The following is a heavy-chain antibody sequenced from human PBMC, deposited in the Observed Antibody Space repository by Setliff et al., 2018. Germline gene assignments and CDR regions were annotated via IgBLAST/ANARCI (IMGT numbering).Heavy chain of an antibody. V-gene: IGHV3-9*01. CDR3: VKDMAGSYFDGRFDY. Sequence: PGGSLSLSCVASGFKFDDHVMYWVRQVPGKSLEWVAGITWNSDNTGYADSVKGRFTISRDNAKNSLSLQMNSLRVEDTALYYCVKDMAGSYFDGRFDYWGPGTLVTVSS. J-gene: IGHJ4*02. D-gene: IGHD1-26*01. CDR1: GFKFDDHV. CDR2: ITWNSDNT.